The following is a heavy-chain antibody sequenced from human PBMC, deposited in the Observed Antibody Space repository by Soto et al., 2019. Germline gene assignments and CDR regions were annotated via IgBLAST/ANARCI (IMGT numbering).Heavy chain of an antibody. Sequence: GASVKVSCKASGYTFTGYYIHWVRQAPGQGLEWMGWINPNSGGTNYAQKFQGRVTMTRDTSISTAYMELSRLRSDDTAVYYCARDPFGGRTSFNYYYGMDVWGQGTTVTVAS. J-gene: IGHJ6*02. V-gene: IGHV1-2*02. D-gene: IGHD3-3*01. CDR2: INPNSGGT. CDR1: GYTFTGYY. CDR3: ARDPFGGRTSFNYYYGMDV.